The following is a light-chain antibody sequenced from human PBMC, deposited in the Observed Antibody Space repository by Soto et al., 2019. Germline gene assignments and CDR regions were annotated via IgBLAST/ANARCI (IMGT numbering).Light chain of an antibody. CDR2: DAS. V-gene: IGKV3-20*01. J-gene: IGKJ5*01. Sequence: EIVLTQSPDTLSSSPGERATLSCRASQTIINNYLAWYQQRPGQAPRLLIYDASTRATGIPDRFSGSASGTVFTLTISSLEPEDFSVYYCQQYSDSPPFTFGQGTRLDI. CDR1: QTIINNY. CDR3: QQYSDSPPFT.